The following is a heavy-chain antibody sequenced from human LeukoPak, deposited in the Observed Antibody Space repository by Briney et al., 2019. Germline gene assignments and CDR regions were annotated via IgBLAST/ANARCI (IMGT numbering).Heavy chain of an antibody. CDR2: ISAYNGNT. D-gene: IGHD5-18*01. CDR3: ARDREGWVTYIDY. J-gene: IGHJ4*02. Sequence: GASVKVSCKASGYTFTSYGISWVRQAPGQGLEWMGWISAYNGNTNYAQKLQGRVTMTRDTSTSTVYMELSSLRSEDTAVYYCARDREGWVTYIDYWGQGTLVTVSS. CDR1: GYTFTSYG. V-gene: IGHV1-18*01.